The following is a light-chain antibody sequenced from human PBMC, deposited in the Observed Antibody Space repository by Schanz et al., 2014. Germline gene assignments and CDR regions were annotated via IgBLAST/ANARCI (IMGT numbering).Light chain of an antibody. CDR3: QSFDTSLLDV. CDR1: SSNSGAGYD. J-gene: IGLJ3*02. Sequence: QSVLTQRNGGSAAPGQTFPLSCTGSSSNSGAGYDIHWYQHLPGTAPKLLIYGNSNRPSGVPDRISGSKSGTSASLAITGLQAEDEADYYCQSFDTSLLDVFGGGTKLTVL. V-gene: IGLV1-40*01. CDR2: GNS.